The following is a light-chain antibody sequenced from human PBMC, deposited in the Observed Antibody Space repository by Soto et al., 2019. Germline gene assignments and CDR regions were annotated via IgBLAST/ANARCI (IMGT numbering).Light chain of an antibody. J-gene: IGKJ2*01. V-gene: IGKV3-11*01. Sequence: ETVLTQFPATLSLSPGERAALSCRASQSVSSYLAWYQQKPGQPPRLLIYDASIRATGIPPRFSGSGSGTDFTLTITSLEPEDFAVYYCQQRSNWISTFAQGTKLEIK. CDR1: QSVSSY. CDR3: QQRSNWIST. CDR2: DAS.